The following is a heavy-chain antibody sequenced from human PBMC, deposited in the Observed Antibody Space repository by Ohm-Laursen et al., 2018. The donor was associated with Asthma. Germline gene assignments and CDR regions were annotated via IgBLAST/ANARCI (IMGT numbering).Heavy chain of an antibody. J-gene: IGHJ6*02. D-gene: IGHD6-13*01. CDR2: IWYDGSNK. CDR1: GFTFSSYG. CDR3: ASLGIAAAGTGYYGMDV. V-gene: IGHV3-33*01. Sequence: SLRLSCAASGFTFSSYGMHWVRQAPGKGLEWVAVIWYDGSNKYYADSVKGRFTISRDNSKNTLYLQMNSLRAEDTAVYYCASLGIAAAGTGYYGMDVWGQGTTVTVSS.